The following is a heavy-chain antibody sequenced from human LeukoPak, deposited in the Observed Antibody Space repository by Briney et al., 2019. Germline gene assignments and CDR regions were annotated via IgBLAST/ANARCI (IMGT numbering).Heavy chain of an antibody. J-gene: IGHJ5*02. CDR1: GYTFTSYG. Sequence: VASVKVSCKASGYTFTSYGISWVRQAPGQGLEWMGWISAYNGDTNYAQKLQGRVTMTTDTSTSTAYMELRSLRSDDTAVYYCARDLATKTGDGHWFDPWGQGTLVTVSS. CDR3: ARDLATKTGDGHWFDP. D-gene: IGHD7-27*01. CDR2: ISAYNGDT. V-gene: IGHV1-18*01.